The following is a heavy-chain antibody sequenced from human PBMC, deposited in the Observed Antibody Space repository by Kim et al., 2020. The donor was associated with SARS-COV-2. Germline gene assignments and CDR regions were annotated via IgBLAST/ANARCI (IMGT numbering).Heavy chain of an antibody. Sequence: SETLSLTCTVSGGSISSSSYYWGWIRQPPGKGLEWIGYIHYSGSTYYNPSLNSRVTISVDTSKNQFSLKLSSVTATDTAVYYCARLRRIAAAGGGPKVFDYWGQGTLVTVSS. CDR2: IHYSGST. D-gene: IGHD6-13*01. V-gene: IGHV4-39*01. J-gene: IGHJ4*02. CDR1: GGSISSSSYY. CDR3: ARLRRIAAAGGGPKVFDY.